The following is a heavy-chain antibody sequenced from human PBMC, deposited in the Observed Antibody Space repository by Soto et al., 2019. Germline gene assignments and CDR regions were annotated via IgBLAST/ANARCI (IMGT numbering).Heavy chain of an antibody. J-gene: IGHJ5*02. Sequence: GASVKVSCKASGGTFSSYTISWVRQAPGQGLEWMGRIIPILGIANYAQKFQGRVTITADKSTSTAYMELSSLRSEDTAVYYCAEGGSSWVWPTQRSNWFDPWGQGTLVTVSS. V-gene: IGHV1-69*02. CDR3: AEGGSSWVWPTQRSNWFDP. D-gene: IGHD6-13*01. CDR2: IIPILGIA. CDR1: GGTFSSYT.